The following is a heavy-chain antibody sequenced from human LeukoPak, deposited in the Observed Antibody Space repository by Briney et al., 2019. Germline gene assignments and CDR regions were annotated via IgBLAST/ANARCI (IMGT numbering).Heavy chain of an antibody. Sequence: PGGSLRLSCAVSGFTFSNYAMTWVRQAPGKGLEWVSVMYSGGSTYYADSVKGRVAISRDNSQNTVFLQMNSVRVEDTAVYYCARSYSNHLFGMDVWGQGTAVTVSS. D-gene: IGHD4-11*01. CDR3: ARSYSNHLFGMDV. V-gene: IGHV3-66*01. CDR2: MYSGGST. J-gene: IGHJ6*02. CDR1: GFTFSNYA.